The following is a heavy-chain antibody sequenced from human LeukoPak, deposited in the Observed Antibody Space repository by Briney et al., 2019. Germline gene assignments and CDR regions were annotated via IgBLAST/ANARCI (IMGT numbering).Heavy chain of an antibody. D-gene: IGHD3-10*01. CDR1: GFTFSDFW. Sequence: GGSLRLSCAASGFTFSDFWMHWVRQAPGKGLVWVSRINSGGTVTNYADSVKGRFTTSRDNAKNSLFLQMNSLRVEDTAVYYCARVGGGPSGSYYFDYWGQGTLVTVSS. CDR2: INSGGTVT. J-gene: IGHJ4*02. CDR3: ARVGGGPSGSYYFDY. V-gene: IGHV3-74*01.